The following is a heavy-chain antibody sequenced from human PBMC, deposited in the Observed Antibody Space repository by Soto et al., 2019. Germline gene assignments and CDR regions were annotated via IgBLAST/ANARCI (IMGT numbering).Heavy chain of an antibody. CDR1: SGPSSSHN. CDR2: VYSTGGT. CDR3: VRQGIGTQHGLVDD. V-gene: IGHV4-59*08. Sequence: QVQLQQSGPGLVKPSETLSLTCTVSSGPSSSHNWGWIRQPPGRRLEWIGYVYSTGGTSYNPSLKSRVTIPADTTPNHISLTLSSVTAVGTAVYYCVRQGIGTQHGLVDDWGQGTTVTVSS. J-gene: IGHJ6*02. D-gene: IGHD3-10*01.